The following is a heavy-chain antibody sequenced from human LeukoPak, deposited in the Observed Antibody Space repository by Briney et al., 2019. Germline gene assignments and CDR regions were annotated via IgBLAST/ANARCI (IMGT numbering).Heavy chain of an antibody. V-gene: IGHV3-21*01. CDR2: ISSSSSYI. D-gene: IGHD5-18*01. CDR3: ARENVYTAMVPPLYYGMDV. Sequence: GGSLRLSCAASGFTFSSYSMNWVRQAPGKGLEWASSISSSSSYIYYADSVKGRFTISRDNAKNSLYLQMNSLRAEDTVVYYCARENVYTAMVPPLYYGMDVWGQGTTVTVSS. J-gene: IGHJ6*02. CDR1: GFTFSSYS.